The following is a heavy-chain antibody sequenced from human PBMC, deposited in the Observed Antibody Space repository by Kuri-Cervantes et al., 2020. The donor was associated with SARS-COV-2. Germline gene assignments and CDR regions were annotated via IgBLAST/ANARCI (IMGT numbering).Heavy chain of an antibody. CDR3: AKGPHFDY. CDR2: ISYDGSNK. Sequence: GESLKISCAASGFTFSSDAMHWVRQAPGKGLEWVAIISYDGSNKYYADSVKGRFTISRDNSKNTLYLQMNSLRAEDTAVYYCAKGPHFDYWGQGTRVTVSS. J-gene: IGHJ4*02. CDR1: GFTFSSDA. V-gene: IGHV3-30*01.